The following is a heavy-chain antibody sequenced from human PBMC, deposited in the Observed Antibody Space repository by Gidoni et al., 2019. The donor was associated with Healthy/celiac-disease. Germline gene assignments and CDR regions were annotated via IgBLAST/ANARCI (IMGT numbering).Heavy chain of an antibody. CDR1: GYTFTSYG. CDR2: ISAYNGNT. CDR3: AREQLGLSYYDFWSGYYAGGDYYGMDV. D-gene: IGHD3-3*01. J-gene: IGHJ6*02. Sequence: QVQLVQSGAEVKKPGASVKVSCKASGYTFTSYGISWVRQAPGQGLEWMGWISAYNGNTNYAQKLQGRVTMTTDTSTSTAYMELRSLRSDDTAVYYCAREQLGLSYYDFWSGYYAGGDYYGMDVWGQGTTVTVSS. V-gene: IGHV1-18*01.